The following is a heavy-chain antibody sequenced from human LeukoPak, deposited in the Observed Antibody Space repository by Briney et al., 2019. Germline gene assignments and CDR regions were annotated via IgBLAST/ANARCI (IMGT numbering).Heavy chain of an antibody. CDR3: ARARYCSSANCYAHPNWFDP. Sequence: ASVKVSCKASGGTFSSYAISWVRQAPGQGLEWMGGIIPIFGTANYAQKFQGRVTITADESTSTAYMELSSLRSEDTAVYYCARARYCSSANCYAHPNWFDPWGQGTLVTVSS. D-gene: IGHD2-2*01. J-gene: IGHJ5*02. V-gene: IGHV1-69*13. CDR1: GGTFSSYA. CDR2: IIPIFGTA.